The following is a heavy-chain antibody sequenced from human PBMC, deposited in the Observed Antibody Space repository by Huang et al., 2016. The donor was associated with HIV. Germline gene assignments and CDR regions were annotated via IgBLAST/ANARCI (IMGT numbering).Heavy chain of an antibody. Sequence: QVQLVQSGAEVKNPGASVRVSCKASGYTFTDSNIHWGRQAPGQGLEWSGWSNPKRGGTSYAQRFQGRLTMTRDTTISTVHMDLRRIQSDDTAVYFCARDWSFGSSTSPADWGQGTLVTVSS. J-gene: IGHJ4*02. D-gene: IGHD6-6*01. CDR3: ARDWSFGSSTSPAD. CDR1: GYTFTDSN. CDR2: SNPKRGGT. V-gene: IGHV1-2*02.